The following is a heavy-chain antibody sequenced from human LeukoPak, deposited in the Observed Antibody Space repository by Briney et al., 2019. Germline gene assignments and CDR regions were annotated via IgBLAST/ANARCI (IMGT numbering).Heavy chain of an antibody. CDR3: ARSDMVSYYFDY. CDR2: SDHSGST. J-gene: IGHJ4*02. Sequence: SETLSLTCAVSGYSFSSGYYWGWIRPPPGKGLEWIGSSDHSGSTLYNPSLKSRVTISVDTSKNQFSLKLSSVTAADTAVYYCARSDMVSYYFDYWGQGTLVTVSS. D-gene: IGHD3-10*01. CDR1: GYSFSSGYY. V-gene: IGHV4-38-2*01.